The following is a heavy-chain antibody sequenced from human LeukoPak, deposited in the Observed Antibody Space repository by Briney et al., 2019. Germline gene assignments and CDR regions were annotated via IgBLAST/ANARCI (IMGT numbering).Heavy chain of an antibody. CDR1: GGSISSYY. V-gene: IGHV4-59*01. CDR3: ARDPYSGSYHPLLD. J-gene: IGHJ4*02. CDR2: IYYSGST. D-gene: IGHD1-26*01. Sequence: SETLSLTCTVSGGSISSYYWSWIRQPPGKGLEWIGYIYYSGSTNYNPSLKSRVTISLDTSKNQFSLKLSSVTAADTAVYYCARDPYSGSYHPLLDWGQGTLVTVSS.